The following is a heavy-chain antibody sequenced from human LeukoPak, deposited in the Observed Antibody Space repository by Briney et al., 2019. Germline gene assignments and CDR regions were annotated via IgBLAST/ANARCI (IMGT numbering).Heavy chain of an antibody. CDR3: ARRHHFGFLGS. CDR2: IKQDGSEK. J-gene: IGHJ5*02. Sequence: PGGSLRLSCAASGVMFPSYWMTWVRQAPGKGLEWVANIKQDGSEKYYVDSVKGRFTISRDNAKNSVYLQMNSLRAEDTAVYYCARRHHFGFLGSWGQGTLVTVSS. D-gene: IGHD2/OR15-2a*01. CDR1: GVMFPSYW. V-gene: IGHV3-7*04.